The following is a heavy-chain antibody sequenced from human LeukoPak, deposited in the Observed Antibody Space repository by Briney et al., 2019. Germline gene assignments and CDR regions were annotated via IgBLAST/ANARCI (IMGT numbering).Heavy chain of an antibody. Sequence: ASETLSLTCTVSGGSTSSYYWSWIRQPPGKGLEWIGYIYYSGSTNYNPPLKSRVTISVDTSKNQFSLKLSSVTAADTAVYYCAGSSSWYVYWGQGTLVTVSS. CDR3: AGSSSWYVY. V-gene: IGHV4-59*01. J-gene: IGHJ4*02. D-gene: IGHD6-13*01. CDR1: GGSTSSYY. CDR2: IYYSGST.